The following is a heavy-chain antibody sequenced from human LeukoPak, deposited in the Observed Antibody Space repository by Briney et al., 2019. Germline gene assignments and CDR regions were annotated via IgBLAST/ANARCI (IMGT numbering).Heavy chain of an antibody. V-gene: IGHV3-48*03. CDR1: GFTFSIFE. CDR2: INSGGSII. Sequence: GGSLGLSCAASGFTFSIFEMNWVRQAPGKGLEWVSYINSGGSIIYYADSVKGRFTISRDNAKNSLYLQLNSLRAEDTALYYCAREGTNWPNEIDCWGQGTLVTVSS. J-gene: IGHJ4*02. CDR3: AREGTNWPNEIDC. D-gene: IGHD1-1*01.